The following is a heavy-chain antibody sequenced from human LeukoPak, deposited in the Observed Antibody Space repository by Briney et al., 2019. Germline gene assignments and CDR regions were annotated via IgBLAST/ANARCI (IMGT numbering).Heavy chain of an antibody. Sequence: PGGSLRLSCTASGFTFGDYGVNWVRQAPGKGVEWVGFIRSEAYGGTTEYAASVKGRFTISRDDSKSIAYLQMDSLRTEDTALYYCAKRLGVGWTTGSHAFDIWGQGTMVTASS. CDR2: IRSEAYGGTT. D-gene: IGHD6-19*01. CDR3: AKRLGVGWTTGSHAFDI. J-gene: IGHJ3*02. V-gene: IGHV3-49*04. CDR1: GFTFGDYG.